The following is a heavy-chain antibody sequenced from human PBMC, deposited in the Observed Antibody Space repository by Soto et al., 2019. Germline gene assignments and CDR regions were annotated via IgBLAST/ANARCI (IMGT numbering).Heavy chain of an antibody. CDR3: ANQEADQIYDFWSGPFDY. D-gene: IGHD3-3*01. CDR2: ISGSGGST. V-gene: IGHV3-23*01. Sequence: GGSLRLSCAASGFTFSSYAMSWVRQAPGKGLEWVSAISGSGGSTYYADSVKGRFTISRDNSKNTLYLQMNSLRAEDTAVYYCANQEADQIYDFWSGPFDYWGQGTLVTVSS. CDR1: GFTFSSYA. J-gene: IGHJ4*02.